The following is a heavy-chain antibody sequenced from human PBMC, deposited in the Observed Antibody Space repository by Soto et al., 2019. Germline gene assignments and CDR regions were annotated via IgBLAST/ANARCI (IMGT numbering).Heavy chain of an antibody. CDR2: ISSSSSTI. J-gene: IGHJ3*02. CDR3: ASDDYGDNYDAFDI. V-gene: IGHV3-48*02. CDR1: GFTFSSYS. Sequence: PGGSLRLSCAASGFTFSSYSMNWARQAPGKGLEWVSYISSSSSTIYYADSVKGRFTISRDNAKNSLYLQMNSLRDEDTAVYYCASDDYGDNYDAFDIWGQGTMVTVSS. D-gene: IGHD4-17*01.